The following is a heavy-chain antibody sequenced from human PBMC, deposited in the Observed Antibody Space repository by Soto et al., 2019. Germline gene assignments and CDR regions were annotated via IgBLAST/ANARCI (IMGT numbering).Heavy chain of an antibody. CDR3: ARDRDSGYIYYFDY. J-gene: IGHJ4*02. V-gene: IGHV1-69*01. D-gene: IGHD5-12*01. CDR2: IIPIFGTA. Sequence: QVQLVQSGAEVKKPGSSVKVSCKASGGTFSSYAISWVRQAPGQGLEWMGGIIPIFGTANYAQTFQGRVTITADESTSTAYMELSSLRSEDTAVYYCARDRDSGYIYYFDYWGQGTLVTVSS. CDR1: GGTFSSYA.